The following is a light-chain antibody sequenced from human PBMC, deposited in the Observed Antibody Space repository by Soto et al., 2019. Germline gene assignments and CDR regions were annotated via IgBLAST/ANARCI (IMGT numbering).Light chain of an antibody. CDR3: SSTTSSSTVG. Sequence: QSALTQPASVSGSPGQSITISCTGTSSDVGGYNYVSWYQQYPGKSPKLVIYDVSVRRSGVSNRFSGSKSGNTASLTIAGLQAEDEADAYCSSTTSSSTVGFGGGIKLTVL. CDR1: SSDVGGYNY. V-gene: IGLV2-14*01. CDR2: DVS. J-gene: IGLJ2*01.